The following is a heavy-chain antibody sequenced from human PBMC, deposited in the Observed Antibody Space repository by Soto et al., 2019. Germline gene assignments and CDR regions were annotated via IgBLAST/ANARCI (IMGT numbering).Heavy chain of an antibody. CDR2: INAGNGNT. Sequence: ASVKVSCKACGDSFTSYAMHWVRQAPGQRLEWMGWINAGNGNTKYSQKFQGRVTITRDTSASTAYMELSSLRSEDTAVYYCARGIAPYYFDYWGQGTLVTVSS. J-gene: IGHJ4*02. CDR3: ARGIAPYYFDY. V-gene: IGHV1-3*01. CDR1: GDSFTSYA. D-gene: IGHD6-13*01.